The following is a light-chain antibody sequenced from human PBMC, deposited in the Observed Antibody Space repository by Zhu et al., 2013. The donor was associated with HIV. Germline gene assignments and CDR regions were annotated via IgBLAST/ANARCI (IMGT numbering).Light chain of an antibody. J-gene: IGLJ2*01. CDR3: ATWDDTLNLVA. V-gene: IGLV1-44*01. CDR2: NNN. Sequence: QSLLTQSPSASGTPGQRVIITCSGTSSNIGTDTVNWYHQVPGTAPRLLIYNNNRRPSGVPDRFSGSKSGTSASLAISDLQPEDDGHYYCATWDDTLNLVAFGGGTKLTVL. CDR1: SSNIGTDT.